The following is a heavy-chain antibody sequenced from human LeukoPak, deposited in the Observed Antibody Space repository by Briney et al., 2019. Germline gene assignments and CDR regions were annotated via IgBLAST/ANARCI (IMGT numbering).Heavy chain of an antibody. CDR2: VSGYNGNA. D-gene: IGHD3-22*01. CDR1: GYTFVNYG. V-gene: IGHV1-18*01. CDR3: ARGYYDSSGPPILGDAFDI. Sequence: ASVKVSCKASGYTFVNYGITWVRQAPGQGLEWMGWVSGYNGNANYAQKFQGRVTMTTDTSTTTVYMELSSLRFDDTAIYYCARGYYDSSGPPILGDAFDIWGQGTMVTVSS. J-gene: IGHJ3*02.